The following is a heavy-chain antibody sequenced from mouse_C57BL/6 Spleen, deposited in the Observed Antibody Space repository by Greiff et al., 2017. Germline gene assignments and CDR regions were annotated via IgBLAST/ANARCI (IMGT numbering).Heavy chain of an antibody. V-gene: IGHV1-61*01. CDR1: GYTFTSYW. Sequence: QVQLKQPGAELVRPGSSVKLSCKASGYTFTSYWMDWVKQRPGQGLEWIGNIYPSDSETHYNQKFKDKATLTVDKSSSTAYMQLSSLTSEDSAVYYCARVYYGYDEAWFAYWGQGTLVTVSA. CDR2: IYPSDSET. D-gene: IGHD2-2*01. CDR3: ARVYYGYDEAWFAY. J-gene: IGHJ3*01.